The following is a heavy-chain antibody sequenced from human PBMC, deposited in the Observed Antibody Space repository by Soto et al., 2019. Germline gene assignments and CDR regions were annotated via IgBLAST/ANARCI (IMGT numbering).Heavy chain of an antibody. V-gene: IGHV3-30-3*01. CDR3: AREAYAGYCITTRCSNWFDP. J-gene: IGHJ5*02. CDR2: ISYDGSYK. Sequence: QVQLVESGGGVVQPRRSLRLSCAASGFTFSSYAMHWVRQAPGKGLEWVAVISYDGSYKYHADSVKGRFTISRDNSKNTLYLQMNSLRAEDTAVYYSAREAYAGYCITTRCSNWFDPWGQGTLVTVSS. CDR1: GFTFSSYA. D-gene: IGHD2-2*01.